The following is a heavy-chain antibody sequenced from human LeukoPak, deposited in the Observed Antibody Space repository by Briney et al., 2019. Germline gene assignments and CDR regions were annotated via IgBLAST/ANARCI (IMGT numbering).Heavy chain of an antibody. CDR1: RFSFSNYA. D-gene: IGHD6-19*01. J-gene: IGHJ4*02. V-gene: IGHV3-23*01. CDR3: AKHSRRVSGWYYFDY. CDR2: IGDSGDRA. Sequence: GGSLRLSCAASRFSFSNYAMSWVRQAPGKGLEWVSAIGDSGDRAYYADSVKGRLTISRDNSKNTLYLQMNSLRAEDTAVYYCAKHSRRVSGWYYFDYRGQGTLVTVSS.